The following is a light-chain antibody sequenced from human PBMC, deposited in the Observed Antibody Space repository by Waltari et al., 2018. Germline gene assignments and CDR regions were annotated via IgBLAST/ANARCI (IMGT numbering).Light chain of an antibody. V-gene: IGKV3-15*01. J-gene: IGKJ2*01. Sequence: EIVMTQSPATLSVSPGERATLSCRACQSISNNLAWYQQKPGQAPRLRVYGASTRATGIPARFRGSGSGTEFTLTISSLQSEDFAVYYCQQYYNWPQTCGQGTKLEIK. CDR3: QQYYNWPQT. CDR1: QSISNN. CDR2: GAS.